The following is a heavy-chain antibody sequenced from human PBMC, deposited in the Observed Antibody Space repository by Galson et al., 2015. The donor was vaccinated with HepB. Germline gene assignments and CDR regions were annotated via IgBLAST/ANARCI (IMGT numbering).Heavy chain of an antibody. CDR2: IGTAGDT. CDR1: GFTFSSYD. V-gene: IGHV3-13*01. Sequence: SLRLSCAASGFTFSSYDMHWVRQVTGKGLEWVSGIGTAGDTYYPGSVRGRFTISRENAKNSLYLQMNSLRAGDTAVYYCARGVGVVTSAYWYFDLWGHGSLVTVSS. CDR3: ARGVGVVTSAYWYFDL. D-gene: IGHD4-23*01. J-gene: IGHJ2*01.